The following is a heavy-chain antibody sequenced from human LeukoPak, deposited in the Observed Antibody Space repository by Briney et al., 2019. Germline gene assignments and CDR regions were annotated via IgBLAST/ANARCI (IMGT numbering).Heavy chain of an antibody. CDR1: GGTFSSYA. Sequence: ASVKVSCKASGGTFSSYAISWVRQAPGQGLEWMGGIIPIFGTANYAQKFQGRVTITTDESTSTAYMELSSLRSEDTAVYYCARSNWNYGAFDIWGQGTMVTVSS. CDR2: IIPIFGTA. CDR3: ARSNWNYGAFDI. V-gene: IGHV1-69*05. D-gene: IGHD1-7*01. J-gene: IGHJ3*02.